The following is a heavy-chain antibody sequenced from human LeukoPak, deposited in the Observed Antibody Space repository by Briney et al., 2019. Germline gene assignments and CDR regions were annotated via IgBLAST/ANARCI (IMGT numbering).Heavy chain of an antibody. J-gene: IGHJ4*02. CDR3: AKDTPQQLGAPDTFDY. D-gene: IGHD6-13*01. Sequence: PGGSLRLSCAASGFTFSSYGMHWVRQAPGKGLEWVAVISYDGSNKYYADSVKGRFTISRDNSKNTLYLQMNSLRAEDTAVYYCAKDTPQQLGAPDTFDYWGQGTLVIVSS. CDR2: ISYDGSNK. CDR1: GFTFSSYG. V-gene: IGHV3-30*18.